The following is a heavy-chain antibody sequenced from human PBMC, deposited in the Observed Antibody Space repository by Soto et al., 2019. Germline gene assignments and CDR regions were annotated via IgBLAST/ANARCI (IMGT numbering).Heavy chain of an antibody. V-gene: IGHV1-46*01. D-gene: IGHD4-17*01. CDR1: GYTFTSYY. CDR2: INPSGGST. J-gene: IGHJ5*02. CDR3: ARDLGHDYGDYRGSNWFDP. Sequence: ASVKVSCKASGYTFTSYYMHWVRQAPGQGLEWMGIINPSGGSTSYAQKFQGRVTMTRDTSTSTVYMELSSLRSEDTAVYYCARDLGHDYGDYRGSNWFDPWGQGTLVPVSS.